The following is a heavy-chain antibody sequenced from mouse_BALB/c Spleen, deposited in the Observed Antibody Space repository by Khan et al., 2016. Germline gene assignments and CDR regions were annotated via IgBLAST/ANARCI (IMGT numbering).Heavy chain of an antibody. CDR2: IIYSGST. J-gene: IGHJ4*01. V-gene: IGHV3-2*02. D-gene: IGHD2-3*01. CDR3: ASDGPNYAMDY. Sequence: EVQLQESGPGLMKPSQSLSLTCTVTGYSITSDYAWNWIRQFPGNKLEWMGYIIYSGSTTYTPSLKSRISITRDTSKNQFFLQLNSGTIEDTATYYCASDGPNYAMDYWGQGTSVTVSS. CDR1: GYSITSDYA.